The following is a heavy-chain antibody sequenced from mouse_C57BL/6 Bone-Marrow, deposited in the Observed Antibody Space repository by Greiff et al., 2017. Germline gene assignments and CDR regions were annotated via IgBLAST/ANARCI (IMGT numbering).Heavy chain of an antibody. V-gene: IGHV5-17*01. D-gene: IGHD2-4*01. J-gene: IGHJ3*01. CDR2: ISSGSSTI. CDR1: GFTFSDYG. Sequence: EVQLKESGGGLVKPGGSLKLSCAASGFTFSDYGMHWVRQAPEKGLEWVAYISSGSSTIYYADTVKGRFTISRDNAKNTLFLQMTSLRSEDTAMYDCARPDDYAWFAYWGQGTLVTVSA. CDR3: ARPDDYAWFAY.